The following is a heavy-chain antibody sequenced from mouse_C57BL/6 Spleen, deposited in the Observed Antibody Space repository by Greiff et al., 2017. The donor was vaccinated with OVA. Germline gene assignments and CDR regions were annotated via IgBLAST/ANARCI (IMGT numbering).Heavy chain of an antibody. D-gene: IGHD3-1*01. V-gene: IGHV1-26*01. Sequence: VQLQQSGPELVKPGASVKISCKASGYTFTDYYMNWVKQSHGKSLEWIGDINPNNGGTSYNQKFKGKATLTVDKSSSTAYMELRSLTSEDSAVYYCARSGDMDYWGQGTSVTVSS. J-gene: IGHJ4*01. CDR3: ARSGDMDY. CDR1: GYTFTDYY. CDR2: INPNNGGT.